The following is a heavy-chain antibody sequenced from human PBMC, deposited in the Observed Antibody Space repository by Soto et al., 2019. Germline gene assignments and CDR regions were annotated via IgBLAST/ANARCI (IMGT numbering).Heavy chain of an antibody. V-gene: IGHV4-34*01. CDR2: INHSGST. CDR3: ARSPPGNTWYGYFDY. CDR1: GGSFSGYY. J-gene: IGHJ4*02. D-gene: IGHD6-13*01. Sequence: SETLSLTCAVYGGSFSGYYWTWIRQPPGTGLEWIGEINHSGSTNYNPSLKSRVTISRDNSKNTLYLQMNSLRAEDTAVYYCARSPPGNTWYGYFDYWGQGTLVTVSS.